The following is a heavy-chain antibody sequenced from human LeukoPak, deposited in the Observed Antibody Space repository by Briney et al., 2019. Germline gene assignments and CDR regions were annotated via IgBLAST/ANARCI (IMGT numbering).Heavy chain of an antibody. D-gene: IGHD3-9*01. CDR2: IKTDGSST. V-gene: IGHV3-74*01. CDR3: ARESKGYFDWFETLGYFDY. J-gene: IGHJ4*02. CDR1: GFTFSDYW. Sequence: GGSLRLSCAASGFTFSDYWMHWVRQAPGKGLVWVSRIKTDGSSTSYADSVKGRFTISRDNAKNTLYLQMNSLRAEDTAVYYCARESKGYFDWFETLGYFDYWGQGTLVTVSS.